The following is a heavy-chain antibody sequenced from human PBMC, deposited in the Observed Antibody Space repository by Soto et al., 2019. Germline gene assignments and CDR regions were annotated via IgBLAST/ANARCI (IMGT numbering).Heavy chain of an antibody. CDR3: ARDLVPAAISFYGMDV. J-gene: IGHJ6*02. CDR1: GYTFTDYY. Sequence: GASAKVSCKASGYTFTDYYIHWVRQAPGQGLEWMGWINPNSGATNYAQKFQGRVTMTRDTSISTAYMELSRLRSDDTAVYYCARDLVPAAISFYGMDVWGQGTTVTVSS. CDR2: INPNSGAT. V-gene: IGHV1-2*02. D-gene: IGHD2-2*01.